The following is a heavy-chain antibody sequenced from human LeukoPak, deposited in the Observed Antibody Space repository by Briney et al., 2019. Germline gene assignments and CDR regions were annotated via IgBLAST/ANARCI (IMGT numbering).Heavy chain of an antibody. CDR2: IKQDGSEK. CDR1: GFTFSSYW. V-gene: IGHV3-7*04. J-gene: IGHJ3*02. CDR3: ARGGYSYGFDAFDI. Sequence: GGSLRLSCAASGFTFSSYWMSWVRQAPGKGLEWVANIKQDGSEKYYVDSVKGRFTISRDNAENSLYLQMNSLRAEDTAVYYCARGGYSYGFDAFDIWGQGTMVTVSS. D-gene: IGHD5-18*01.